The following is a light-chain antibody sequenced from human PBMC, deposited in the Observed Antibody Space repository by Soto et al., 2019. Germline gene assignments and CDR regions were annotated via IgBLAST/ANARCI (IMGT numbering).Light chain of an antibody. CDR1: HSVRSD. Sequence: EIVMTQSPATLSVSQGARATLSCRASHSVRSDLAWYQQKPGQSPRLLIFDASTRATGIPARFSGSGAATEYTLTISNLQSEDFAVYYCHQYNKWPPITFGQGTRLEI. CDR3: HQYNKWPPIT. CDR2: DAS. J-gene: IGKJ5*01. V-gene: IGKV3-15*01.